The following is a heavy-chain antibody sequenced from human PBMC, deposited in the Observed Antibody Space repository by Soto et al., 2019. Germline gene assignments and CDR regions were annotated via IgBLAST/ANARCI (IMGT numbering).Heavy chain of an antibody. D-gene: IGHD2-8*02. CDR1: GFTLRTYG. CDR2: IWDDGTNK. J-gene: IGHJ3*02. V-gene: IGHV3-33*06. Sequence: GGSLRLSCVASGFTLRTYGMHWVRQAPGKGLEWVAVIWDDGTNKDYADSVKGRFTISRDSSQNTVYLQMSSLTAGDTALYYCAKATATGGGAFDICGQGAMVTVSS. CDR3: AKATATGGGAFDI.